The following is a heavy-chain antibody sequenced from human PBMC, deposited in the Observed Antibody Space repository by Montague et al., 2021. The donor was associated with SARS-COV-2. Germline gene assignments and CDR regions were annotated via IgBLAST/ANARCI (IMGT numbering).Heavy chain of an antibody. CDR1: GFSLSTSGVG. J-gene: IGHJ5*02. D-gene: IGHD2-8*02. Sequence: PALVKPTQTLTLACTFSGFSLSTSGVGVGWIRQPPGKALEWLAVIYWDDDKRYSSSLKSRLTITKDTSNNQVVLTMTNMDPVDTATYYCAHRPGGFQPPSFDPWGQGTLGTVSS. CDR3: AHRPGGFQPPSFDP. CDR2: IYWDDDK. V-gene: IGHV2-5*02.